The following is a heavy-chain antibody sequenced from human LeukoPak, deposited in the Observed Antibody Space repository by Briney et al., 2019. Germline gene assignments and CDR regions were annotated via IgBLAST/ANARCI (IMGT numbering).Heavy chain of an antibody. V-gene: IGHV3-74*01. CDR2: INTDGSST. D-gene: IGHD3-16*01. CDR3: ARDLIWVHYYMDV. J-gene: IGHJ6*03. CDR1: GFTFSSYW. Sequence: GGSLRLSCAASGFTFSSYWMYWVRQAPGKGLVWVSRINTDGSSTSYADSVKDRFTISRDNAKNSLYLQMNSLRAEDTAVYYCARDLIWVHYYMDVWGKGTTVTVSS.